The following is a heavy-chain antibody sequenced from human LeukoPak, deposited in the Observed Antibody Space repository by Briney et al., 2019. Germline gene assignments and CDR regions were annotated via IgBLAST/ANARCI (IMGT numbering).Heavy chain of an antibody. CDR3: ARSANPGVHDLDP. J-gene: IGHJ5*02. D-gene: IGHD6-6*01. CDR1: GFTFSSYA. V-gene: IGHV3-48*02. Sequence: GGSLGLSCAASGFTFSSYAMAWVRQAPGKGLEWLSYISSSSKINYADSVKGRFTISRDNAKNSLYLQMNSLRDEDTAVYYCARSANPGVHDLDPWGQGTLVTVSS. CDR2: ISSSSKI.